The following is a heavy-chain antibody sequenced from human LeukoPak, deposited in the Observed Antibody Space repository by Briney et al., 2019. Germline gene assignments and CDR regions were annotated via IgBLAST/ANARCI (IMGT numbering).Heavy chain of an antibody. CDR2: IYTSGST. V-gene: IGHV4-61*02. CDR1: GGSISSGSYY. J-gene: IGHJ4*02. Sequence: PSQTLSLTCTVSGGSISSGSYYWSWIRQPAGKGLEWIGRIYTSGSTKYNPSLRSRVTISVDTSKSQFSLKLSSVTAADSAVYYCARANYYGSRSLDHWGQGTLVTVSS. D-gene: IGHD3-10*01. CDR3: ARANYYGSRSLDH.